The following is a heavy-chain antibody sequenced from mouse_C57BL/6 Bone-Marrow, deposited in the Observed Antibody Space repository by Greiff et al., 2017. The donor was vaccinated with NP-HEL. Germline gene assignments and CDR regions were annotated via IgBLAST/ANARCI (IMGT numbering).Heavy chain of an antibody. Sequence: EVKLVESGTVLARPGASVKMSCKTSGYTFTSYWMHWVKQRPGQGLEWIGAIYPGNSDTSYNQKFKGKAKLTAVTSASTAYMELSSLTNEDSAVYYCTRERVVITTVVAHWYFDVWGTGTTVTVSS. CDR3: TRERVVITTVVAHWYFDV. CDR2: IYPGNSDT. J-gene: IGHJ1*03. CDR1: GYTFTSYW. D-gene: IGHD1-1*01. V-gene: IGHV1-5*01.